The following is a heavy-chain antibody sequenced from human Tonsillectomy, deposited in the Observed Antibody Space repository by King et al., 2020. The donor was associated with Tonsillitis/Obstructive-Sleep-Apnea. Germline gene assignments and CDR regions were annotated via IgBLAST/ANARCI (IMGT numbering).Heavy chain of an antibody. Sequence: VQLVESGGGVVQPGRSLRLSCAASGFAFSYHAIHWVRQAPGKGLEWVAFISYDGSSKYYADSLKGRITISRDNSKNTLYLQMNRLRPEDTAVYYCTREVAAAGQDXYXHXLDVWGQGTTVTVSS. CDR3: TREVAAAGQDXYXHXLDV. CDR2: ISYDGSSK. D-gene: IGHD6-13*01. J-gene: IGHJ6*02. V-gene: IGHV3-30*04. CDR1: GFAFSYHA.